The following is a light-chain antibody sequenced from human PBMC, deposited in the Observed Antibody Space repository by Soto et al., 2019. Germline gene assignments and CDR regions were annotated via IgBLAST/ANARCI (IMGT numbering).Light chain of an antibody. V-gene: IGKV3-20*01. CDR3: QQYGSSTLN. CDR2: GAS. Sequence: EIVLTQSPGTLSLSPGERATLSCRASQSVSSGYLSWYQQKPGQAPRLLIYGASSRATGIPDRFSGSGSGTDFTLTISRLEPEDFAVYYCQQYGSSTLNFGGGTKVEIK. CDR1: QSVSSGY. J-gene: IGKJ4*01.